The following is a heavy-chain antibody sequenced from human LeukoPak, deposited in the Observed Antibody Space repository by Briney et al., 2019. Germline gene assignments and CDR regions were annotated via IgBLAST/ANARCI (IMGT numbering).Heavy chain of an antibody. Sequence: GGSLRLSCAASGFTFSSYAMSWVRQAPGKGLEWVSSISSSSSYIYYADSVKGRFTISRDNAKNSLYLQMNSLRAEDTAVYYCARTIAVAGIDYWGQGTLVTVSS. CDR2: ISSSSSYI. D-gene: IGHD6-19*01. CDR1: GFTFSSYA. CDR3: ARTIAVAGIDY. J-gene: IGHJ4*02. V-gene: IGHV3-21*01.